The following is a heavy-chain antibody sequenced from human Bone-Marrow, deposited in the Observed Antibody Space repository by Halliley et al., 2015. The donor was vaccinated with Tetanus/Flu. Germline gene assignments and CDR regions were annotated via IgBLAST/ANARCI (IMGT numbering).Heavy chain of an antibody. CDR3: AREESLRFLEWLSPDY. V-gene: IGHV1-18*01. J-gene: IGHJ4*02. D-gene: IGHD3-3*01. CDR1: GYTLTRYS. Sequence: VQLVQSGAEVKKPGASVKVSCKASGYTLTRYSMSWVRQAPGQGLEWMGWISGYNSNINYAQKLLGRVTMTIDTSANTAYMERRSLRSDDTAVYYCAREESLRFLEWLSPDYWGQGTLVIVS. CDR2: ISGYNSNI.